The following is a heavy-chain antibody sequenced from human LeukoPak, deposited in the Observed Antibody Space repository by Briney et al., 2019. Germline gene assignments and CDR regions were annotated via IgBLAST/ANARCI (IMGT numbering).Heavy chain of an antibody. CDR2: IGTAGDT. Sequence: GGSLRLSCVASGLNFDDSAMHWVRQATGKGLEWVSAIGTAGDTYYPGSVKGRFTISRENAKNSLYLQMNSLRAGDTAVYYCARRVLKYYWYFDLWGRGTLVTVSS. CDR1: GLNFDDSA. D-gene: IGHD2-8*02. J-gene: IGHJ2*01. V-gene: IGHV3-13*04. CDR3: ARRVLKYYWYFDL.